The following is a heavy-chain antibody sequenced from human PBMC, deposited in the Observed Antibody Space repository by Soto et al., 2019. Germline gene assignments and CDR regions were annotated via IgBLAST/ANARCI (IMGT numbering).Heavy chain of an antibody. J-gene: IGHJ6*03. V-gene: IGHV4-31*03. CDR3: ARESRDFYYYYLDV. CDR2: IYYTGST. CDR1: GGSISSGGYY. Sequence: QVQLQESGPGLVKPSQTLSLTCTVSGGSISSGGYYWSWIRQHPGKGLGWIGYIYYTGSTYYNPSLNSRVTISVDTSKNQFSLQLSSVTAADSAVYYCARESRDFYYYYLDVWGKGTTVTVSS.